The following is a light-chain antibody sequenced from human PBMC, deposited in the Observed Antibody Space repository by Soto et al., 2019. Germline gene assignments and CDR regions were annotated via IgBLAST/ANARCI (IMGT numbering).Light chain of an antibody. CDR3: QQRDTLLT. Sequence: IQMTQSPSSLSASVGDRVTITFQASQDISTYLNWYRQKPGKAPEVLIYDASKLGRGVPSRFSGSGSGTEFTFSITSLQPEDFATYYCQQRDTLLTFGGGTTVDLK. J-gene: IGKJ4*01. CDR2: DAS. CDR1: QDISTY. V-gene: IGKV1-33*01.